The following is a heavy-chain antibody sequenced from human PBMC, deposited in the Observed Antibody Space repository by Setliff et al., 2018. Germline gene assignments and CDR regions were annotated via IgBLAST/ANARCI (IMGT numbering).Heavy chain of an antibody. J-gene: IGHJ4*02. D-gene: IGHD3-9*01. Sequence: SETLSLTCAVYGGSFSTYYWSWIRQPPGKGLEWLGEVSHSGSTNYNPSLKSRVTMSVDTSKNQFSLNLNSVTAADTAVYYCAKERYFDWFFENWGQGTLVTVSS. CDR1: GGSFSTYY. V-gene: IGHV4-34*01. CDR3: AKERYFDWFFEN. CDR2: VSHSGST.